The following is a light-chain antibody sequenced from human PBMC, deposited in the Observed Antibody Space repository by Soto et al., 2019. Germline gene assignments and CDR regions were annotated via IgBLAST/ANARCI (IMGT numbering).Light chain of an antibody. Sequence: DIQLTQFHSTLSASVGDKVTITCRASESVNRWLALYQQNPGKAHTLLLYKASTLENGVPSRLGGSGSATESTITISSLQPDDFATSSCHRYNPYFTFGGGTKVHIK. CDR3: HRYNPYFT. J-gene: IGKJ4*01. CDR1: ESVNRW. CDR2: KAS. V-gene: IGKV1-5*03.